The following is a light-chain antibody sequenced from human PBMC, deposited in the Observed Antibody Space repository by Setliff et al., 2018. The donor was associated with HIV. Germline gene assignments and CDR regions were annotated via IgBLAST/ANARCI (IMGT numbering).Light chain of an antibody. CDR1: SSDVGSYNL. Sequence: QSDLAQPASVSGSPGQSITISCTGTSSDVGSYNLVSWYQQHPGKAPKLMIYEVSKRPSGVSNRFSGSKSGNTASLTISGLQAEAEADYYCCSYAGSSTPYVFGTGTKVTVL. CDR3: CSYAGSSTPYV. V-gene: IGLV2-23*02. J-gene: IGLJ1*01. CDR2: EVS.